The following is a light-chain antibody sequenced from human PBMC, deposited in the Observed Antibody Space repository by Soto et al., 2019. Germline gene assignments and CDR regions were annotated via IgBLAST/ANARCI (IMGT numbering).Light chain of an antibody. CDR1: SSDVGGYNY. J-gene: IGLJ1*01. CDR3: CSYAGSYTHYV. CDR2: DVS. V-gene: IGLV2-11*01. Sequence: QSALTQPRSVSGSPGQSITISCTGTSSDVGGYNYVSWYRQHPGKAPKLMIYDVSKRPSGAPDRFSGSKSGNTASLTISGLQAEDGADYYCCSYAGSYTHYVFGTGTKVTVL.